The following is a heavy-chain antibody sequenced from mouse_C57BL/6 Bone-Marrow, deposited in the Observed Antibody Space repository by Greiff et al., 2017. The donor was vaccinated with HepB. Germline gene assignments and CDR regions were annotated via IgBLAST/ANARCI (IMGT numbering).Heavy chain of an antibody. D-gene: IGHD1-1*01. CDR3: ARSPLYYYGRGAMDY. V-gene: IGHV1-64*01. CDR1: GYTFTSYW. CDR2: IHPNSGST. J-gene: IGHJ4*01. Sequence: QVHVKQPGAELVKPGASVKLSCKASGYTFTSYWMHWVKQRPGQGLEWIGMIHPNSGSTNYNEKFKSKATLTVDKSSSTAYMQLSSLTSEDSAVYYCARSPLYYYGRGAMDYWGQGTSVTVSS.